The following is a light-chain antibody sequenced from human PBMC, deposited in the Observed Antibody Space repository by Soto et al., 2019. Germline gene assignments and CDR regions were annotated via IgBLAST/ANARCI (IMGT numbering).Light chain of an antibody. CDR3: QQYNNWPLWT. Sequence: EIVMTQSPVTMYVSPGERATLSCRASQRVSSNVAWYQQKRGQAPRLLIYGASTRATGIPARFSGSGSGTEFTLTISSLQSEDFALYYCQQYNNWPLWTFGQGTKVEIK. CDR2: GAS. J-gene: IGKJ1*01. V-gene: IGKV3-15*01. CDR1: QRVSSN.